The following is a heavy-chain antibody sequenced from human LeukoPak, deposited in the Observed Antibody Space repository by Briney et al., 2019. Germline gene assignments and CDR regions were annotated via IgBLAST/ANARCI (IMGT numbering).Heavy chain of an antibody. Sequence: PSETLSLTCAVSGYSISSGYYWGWIRQPPGKGLEWIGSIYHSGSTYYNPSLKSRVTISVDTSKNQFSLKLSSVTAADTAVYYCARPRRDGYNYYFDYWGQGTLVTVSS. CDR1: GYSISSGYY. CDR2: IYHSGST. CDR3: ARPRRDGYNYYFDY. J-gene: IGHJ4*02. V-gene: IGHV4-38-2*01. D-gene: IGHD5-24*01.